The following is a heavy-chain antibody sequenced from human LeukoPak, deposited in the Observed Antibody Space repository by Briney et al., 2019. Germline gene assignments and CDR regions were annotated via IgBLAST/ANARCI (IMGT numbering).Heavy chain of an antibody. Sequence: GRSLRLSCAASGFTFSSYGMHWVRQAPGKGLEWVAVISYDGSNKYYADSVKGRFTISRDNSKNTLYLQMNSLRAEDTAVYYCARAIRFAYFDYWGQETLVTVSS. V-gene: IGHV3-30*03. CDR1: GFTFSSYG. CDR2: ISYDGSNK. J-gene: IGHJ4*02. D-gene: IGHD3-3*01. CDR3: ARAIRFAYFDY.